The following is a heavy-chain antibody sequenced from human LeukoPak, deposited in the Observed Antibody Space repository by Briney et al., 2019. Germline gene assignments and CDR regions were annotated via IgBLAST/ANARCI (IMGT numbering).Heavy chain of an antibody. CDR1: GGSFSGYY. J-gene: IGHJ5*02. CDR2: INHSGST. Sequence: PSETLSLTCAVYGGSFSGYYWSWIRQPPGKGLEWIGEINHSGSTNYNPSLKSRVTISVDTSKNQFSLKLSSVTAADTAVYYCARRKSSSWYGEGWFDPWGQGTLGTVSS. CDR3: ARRKSSSWYGEGWFDP. D-gene: IGHD6-13*01. V-gene: IGHV4-34*01.